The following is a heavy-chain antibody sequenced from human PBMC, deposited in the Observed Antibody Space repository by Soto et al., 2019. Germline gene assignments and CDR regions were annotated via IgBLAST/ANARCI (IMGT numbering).Heavy chain of an antibody. CDR3: ARVRGRGLRYDEAPDAFDI. D-gene: IGHD3-9*01. Sequence: GASVKVSCKASGYTFTSYAMHWVRKAPGQRLEWMGWINAGNGNTKYSQKFQGRVTITRDTSASTAYMELSSLRSEDTAVYYCARVRGRGLRYDEAPDAFDIRGQGTMVTLPS. CDR2: INAGNGNT. CDR1: GYTFTSYA. V-gene: IGHV1-3*01. J-gene: IGHJ3*02.